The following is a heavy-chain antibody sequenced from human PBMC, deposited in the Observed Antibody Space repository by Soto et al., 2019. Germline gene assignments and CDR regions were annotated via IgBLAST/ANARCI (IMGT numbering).Heavy chain of an antibody. J-gene: IGHJ5*01. D-gene: IGHD3-10*01. Sequence: GGSLRLSCAASGFTVSSNYMSWVRQAPGKGLEWVSVIYSGGSTFYADSLKGRFTISRDNSKNTLFFQMNSLRAEDTAVYYCARLMGVRGSVITLIPKYFDSWGQGTRVTVSS. V-gene: IGHV3-66*04. CDR2: IYSGGST. CDR3: ARLMGVRGSVITLIPKYFDS. CDR1: GFTVSSNY.